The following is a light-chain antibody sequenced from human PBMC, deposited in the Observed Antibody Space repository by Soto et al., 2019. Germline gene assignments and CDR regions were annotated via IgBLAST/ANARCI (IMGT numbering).Light chain of an antibody. CDR1: SSDVGGYNY. V-gene: IGLV2-14*01. CDR2: EVT. Sequence: QSALTQPASVSGSLGQSITISCTGTSSDVGGYNYVSWYQQHPGKDPKVVIFEVTKRPSGVSSRFSGSKSGNTASLTVSGLQAEEEGDDYCSSYTRSRTVLFGGGTKLTVL. J-gene: IGLJ2*01. CDR3: SSYTRSRTVL.